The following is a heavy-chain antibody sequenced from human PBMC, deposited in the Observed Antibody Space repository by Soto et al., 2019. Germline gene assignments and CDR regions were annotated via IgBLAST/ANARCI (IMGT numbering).Heavy chain of an antibody. CDR2: ISFDGNYK. D-gene: IGHD2-21*01. CDR1: GFTFSNYN. J-gene: IGHJ6*02. V-gene: IGHV3-30*18. Sequence: GGSLRLSCAASGFTFSNYNMHWVRQAPGKGLEWVAGISFDGNYKYSADSVKGRFTISRDNSKNTLYLQMNSLRADDTAVFYCAKTVAARYYYYAMDVWGQGTTVTVSS. CDR3: AKTVAARYYYYAMDV.